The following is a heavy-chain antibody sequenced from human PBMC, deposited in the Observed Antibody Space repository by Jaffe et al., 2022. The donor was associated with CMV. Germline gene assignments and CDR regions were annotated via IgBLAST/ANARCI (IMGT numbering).Heavy chain of an antibody. D-gene: IGHD6-13*01. CDR1: GFTFSNAW. V-gene: IGHV3-15*01. CDR2: IKSKTDGGTT. J-gene: IGHJ6*02. Sequence: EVQLVESGGGLVKPGGSLRLSCAASGFTFSNAWMSWVRQAPGKGLEWVGRIKSKTDGGTTDYAAPVKGRFTISRDDSKNTLYLQMNSLKTEDTAVYYCTTDTIAAAGKNYYYYYGMDVWGQGTTVTVSS. CDR3: TTDTIAAAGKNYYYYYGMDV.